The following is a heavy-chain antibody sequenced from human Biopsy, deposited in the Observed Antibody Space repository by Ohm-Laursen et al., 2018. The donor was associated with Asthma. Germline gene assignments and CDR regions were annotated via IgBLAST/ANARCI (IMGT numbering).Heavy chain of an antibody. J-gene: IGHJ4*02. CDR2: ISHSGST. CDR1: AGSISSGGYS. V-gene: IGHV4-30-2*01. Sequence: TLSLTCAVSAGSISSGGYSWSWIRQPPGKGLEWIGYISHSGSTSHNPSLKSRVTISVDRFKNQFSMKLSSVTAADTAVHYCARVKDGYNFDYWGQGTLVTVSS. CDR3: ARVKDGYNFDY. D-gene: IGHD5-24*01.